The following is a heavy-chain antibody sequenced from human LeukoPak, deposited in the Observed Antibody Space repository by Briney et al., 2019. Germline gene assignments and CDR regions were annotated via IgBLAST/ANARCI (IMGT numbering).Heavy chain of an antibody. J-gene: IGHJ4*02. D-gene: IGHD5-18*01. CDR2: IIPILGKA. Sequence: SVKVSCKPSAGTFTRYTISCVRPAPTQGLKCMGRIIPILGKANYAQKFQGRVTSTADKSTSTAYMELSSLRSEDTAVYYCARAREDTAMVDIDYWGQGTLVTVSS. V-gene: IGHV1-69*08. CDR3: ARAREDTAMVDIDY. CDR1: AGTFTRYT.